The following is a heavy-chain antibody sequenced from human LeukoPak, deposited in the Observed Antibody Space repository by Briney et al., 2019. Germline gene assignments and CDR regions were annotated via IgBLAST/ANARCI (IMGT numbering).Heavy chain of an antibody. CDR2: IGSSSSTI. D-gene: IGHD1-14*01. CDR1: GFSFPTHS. J-gene: IGHJ4*02. V-gene: IGHV3-48*04. Sequence: GGSLRLSCAASGFSFPTHSFHWVRQSPGKGLEWVAYIGSSSSTIYQAKSMKGRISISRDNAKNSLFLQMSSLRVEDTAVYDCARERETFGIIDSWGQGTLVAVSS. CDR3: ARERETFGIIDS.